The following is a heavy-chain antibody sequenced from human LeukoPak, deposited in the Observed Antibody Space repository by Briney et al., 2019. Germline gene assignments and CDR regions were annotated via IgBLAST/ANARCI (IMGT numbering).Heavy chain of an antibody. D-gene: IGHD3-3*01. CDR2: IYTSGST. Sequence: SETLSLTCTVSGGSISSYYWSWIRQPAGKGLEWIGRIYTSGSTNYNPSLKSRVTMSVDTSKNQFSLKLISVTAADTAVYYCAREPIFGIYYYYMDVWGKGTTVTVSS. V-gene: IGHV4-4*07. CDR3: AREPIFGIYYYYMDV. J-gene: IGHJ6*03. CDR1: GGSISSYY.